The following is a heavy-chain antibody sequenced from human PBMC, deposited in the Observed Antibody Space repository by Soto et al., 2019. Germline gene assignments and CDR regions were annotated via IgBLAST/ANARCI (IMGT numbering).Heavy chain of an antibody. V-gene: IGHV4-30-4*01. CDR2: IYYSGST. CDR3: ARARPFGGVIVFDY. J-gene: IGHJ4*02. D-gene: IGHD3-16*02. CDR1: GGSISSGDYY. Sequence: KPSETLSLTCTVSGGSISSGDYYWSWIRQPPGKGLEWIGYIYYSGSTYFNPSLKSRVTISVDTSKKQFSLKLSSVTAADTAVYYCARARPFGGVIVFDYWGLGTLVTVSS.